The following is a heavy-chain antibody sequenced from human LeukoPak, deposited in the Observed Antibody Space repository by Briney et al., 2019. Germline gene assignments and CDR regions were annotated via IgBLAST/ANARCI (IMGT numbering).Heavy chain of an antibody. CDR2: VYYSGST. Sequence: SETLSLTCTVSGGSISSYYWCWIRQPPGPGQEWIGYVYYSGSTNYNSSLKSRVTISVDTSKNQFSLKLSSVTAADTAVYYCARSHYYDSSGYSQGNWFDPWGQGTLVTVSS. CDR3: ARSHYYDSSGYSQGNWFDP. V-gene: IGHV4-59*01. D-gene: IGHD3-22*01. CDR1: GGSISSYY. J-gene: IGHJ5*02.